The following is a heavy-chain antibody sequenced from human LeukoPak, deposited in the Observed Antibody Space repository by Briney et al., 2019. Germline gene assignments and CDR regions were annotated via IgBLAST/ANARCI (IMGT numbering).Heavy chain of an antibody. V-gene: IGHV1-69*01. CDR2: IIPIFATT. CDR1: GRTFSSYA. Sequence: GSSVKVSCKASGRTFSSYAISWVRHAPGQGLEWMGGIIPIFATTNYAQKFQGRVTITADESTSTAYMELSRLRSEDTAVYYCASAWVVVVPAALAPAEYFQHWGQGTLVTVSS. D-gene: IGHD2-2*01. CDR3: ASAWVVVVPAALAPAEYFQH. J-gene: IGHJ1*01.